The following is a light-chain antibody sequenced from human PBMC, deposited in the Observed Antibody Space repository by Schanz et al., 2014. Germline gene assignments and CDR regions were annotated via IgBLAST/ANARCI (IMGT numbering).Light chain of an antibody. V-gene: IGKV1-5*03. CDR2: KAS. J-gene: IGKJ2*01. Sequence: DIQMTQSPSTLSASVGDRVTITCRASQSISVWLAWYQQKPGKAPKLLIYKASSLESGVPSRFSGSGSGTEFTLTISSLQPEDFATYYCLQHNSYPYTFGQGTKLEIK. CDR3: LQHNSYPYT. CDR1: QSISVW.